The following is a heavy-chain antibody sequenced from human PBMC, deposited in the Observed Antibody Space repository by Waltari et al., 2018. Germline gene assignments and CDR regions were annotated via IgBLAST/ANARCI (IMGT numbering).Heavy chain of an antibody. V-gene: IGHV4-30-4*01. CDR1: SGSISSSDHY. D-gene: IGHD1-26*01. J-gene: IGHJ4*02. Sequence: QVQLQESGPGLVKPSQTLSLTCTVSSGSISSSDHYWSWIRQPPGKGLEWIGYIYYSGSAYYNPSLKSRVTISVDTSKNQFSLNLSSVTAADTAVYYCASEVGATEAADSWGQGTLVTVSS. CDR3: ASEVGATEAADS. CDR2: IYYSGSA.